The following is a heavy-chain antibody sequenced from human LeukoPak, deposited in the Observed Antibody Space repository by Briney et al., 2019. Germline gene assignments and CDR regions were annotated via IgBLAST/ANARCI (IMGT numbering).Heavy chain of an antibody. CDR1: EFTFSRHG. Sequence: QPGRSLRLSCAPSEFTFSRHGMHWVRRAPGKGLEWVAIISNDGSRKYYAHSVEGRFTISRDNSENTLYLQMDSLRAEDTAVYYCARDRAWNYFDYWGQGTLVTVSS. V-gene: IGHV3-30*03. CDR2: ISNDGSRK. CDR3: ARDRAWNYFDY. D-gene: IGHD3-3*01. J-gene: IGHJ4*02.